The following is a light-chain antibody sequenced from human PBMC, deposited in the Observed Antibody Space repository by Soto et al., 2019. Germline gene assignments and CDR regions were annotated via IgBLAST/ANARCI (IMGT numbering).Light chain of an antibody. V-gene: IGKV1-9*01. J-gene: IGKJ1*01. CDR1: QGINNY. Sequence: DFQLTQSPSFLSASIGDRVTITCRASQGINNYLAWYQQKPGKAPKLLIYTASTLQSGIPSRFSGSGSGTEFTLTISSLQHEDFATYYCQHLKTYPQTFGQGTKV. CDR2: TAS. CDR3: QHLKTYPQT.